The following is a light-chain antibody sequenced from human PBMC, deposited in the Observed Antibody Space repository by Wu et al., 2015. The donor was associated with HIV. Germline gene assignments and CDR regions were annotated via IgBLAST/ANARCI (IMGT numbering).Light chain of an antibody. Sequence: ATLSCRASQSVASFLAWYQQKPGQAPRLLIYDASNRATGIPARFSGSGSGTDFTLTISSLEPEDFAVYYCQQRRYWPLYTFGQGTKLKIK. CDR2: DAS. V-gene: IGKV3-11*01. J-gene: IGKJ2*01. CDR3: QQRRYWPLYT. CDR1: QSVASF.